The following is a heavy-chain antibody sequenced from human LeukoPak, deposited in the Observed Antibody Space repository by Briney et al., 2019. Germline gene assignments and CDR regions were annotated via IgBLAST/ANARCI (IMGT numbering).Heavy chain of an antibody. D-gene: IGHD3-9*01. V-gene: IGHV3-7*01. Sequence: PGGSLRLSCAASGFTFSSYWMSWVRQAPGKGLEWVANIKQDGSEKYYVDSVKGRFTISRDNAKNSLYLQMNSLRAEDTAVYYCARSKDTYYDILTGYYMDWGQGTLVTVSS. CDR1: GFTFSSYW. CDR3: ARSKDTYYDILTGYYMD. CDR2: IKQDGSEK. J-gene: IGHJ4*02.